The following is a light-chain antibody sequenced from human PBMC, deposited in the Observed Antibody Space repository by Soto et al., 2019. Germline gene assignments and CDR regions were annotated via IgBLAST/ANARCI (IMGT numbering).Light chain of an antibody. Sequence: QSVLTQPPSVSGAPGQRVTISCTGSSSNIGAGYDVHWYQQLPGTAPKLLIYGNSNRPSGVRDRFSGSKSGPSASLAITGLQAEDGADYYCQSYDSSLSGWVFGGGTQLTVL. CDR3: QSYDSSLSGWV. V-gene: IGLV1-40*01. J-gene: IGLJ3*02. CDR1: SSNIGAGYD. CDR2: GNS.